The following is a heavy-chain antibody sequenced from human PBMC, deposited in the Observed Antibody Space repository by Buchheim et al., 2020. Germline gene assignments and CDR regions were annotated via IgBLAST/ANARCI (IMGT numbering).Heavy chain of an antibody. D-gene: IGHD3-10*01. Sequence: QVQLQESGPGLVKPSQTLSLTCTVSGGSISSGGFYWSWIRQHPGKGLEWIGYIYYNGSTHYSPSLKSRVTISVDTSKNQFSLNLNSVTAADTAVYYCAKVIRGSGSSRGGLKYYYCYMDVWGKGTT. CDR2: IYYNGST. J-gene: IGHJ6*03. CDR3: AKVIRGSGSSRGGLKYYYCYMDV. V-gene: IGHV4-31*03. CDR1: GGSISSGGFY.